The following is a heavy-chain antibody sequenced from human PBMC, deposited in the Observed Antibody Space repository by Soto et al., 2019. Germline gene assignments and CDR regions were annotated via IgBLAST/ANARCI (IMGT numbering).Heavy chain of an antibody. D-gene: IGHD2-8*01. J-gene: IGHJ6*02. CDR2: ISAHNDTR. CDR3: ARAQDARLRYYYGMDV. V-gene: IGHV1-18*01. CDR1: GYTFTTYG. Sequence: QVQLVQSGAEVKKPGASVKVSCKASGYTFTTYGISWVRQAPGQGLEWMGWISAHNDTRNHAQRLQGRVTMTTDTSASTAYMELRSLRSDDTAVYYCARAQDARLRYYYGMDVWGQGNTVTVS.